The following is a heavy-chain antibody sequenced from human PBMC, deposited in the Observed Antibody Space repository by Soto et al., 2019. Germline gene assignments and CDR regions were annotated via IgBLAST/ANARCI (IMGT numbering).Heavy chain of an antibody. J-gene: IGHJ5*02. CDR3: AKDAVAGDGVWLAHA. CDR1: EFTFSSYW. Sequence: GGSLRLSCAASEFTFSSYWMSWVRQAPGKGLEWVANLNQDGSEVNYVDSVKGRFTISRDNAKNSLVLQMNSLRAEDTAVYYCAKDAVAGDGVWLAHAWGRGTAVTVSS. D-gene: IGHD4-17*01. V-gene: IGHV3-7*03. CDR2: LNQDGSEV.